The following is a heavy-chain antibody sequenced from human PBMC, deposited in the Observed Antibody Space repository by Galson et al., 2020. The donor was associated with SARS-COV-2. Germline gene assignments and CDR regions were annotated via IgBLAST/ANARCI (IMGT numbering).Heavy chain of an antibody. V-gene: IGHV3-23*01. CDR3: AKDTEPAKGPRGYYFDY. J-gene: IGHJ4*02. CDR2: ISANGLST. Sequence: GGSLRLSCAASGFTVSSKYMSWVRQAPGKGLEWVSAISANGLSTYYTDSVKGRFTISRGNSINTLYLQMDSLRPEDTALYYCAKDTEPAKGPRGYYFDYWGLGTLVTVSS. D-gene: IGHD2-15*01. CDR1: GFTVSSKY.